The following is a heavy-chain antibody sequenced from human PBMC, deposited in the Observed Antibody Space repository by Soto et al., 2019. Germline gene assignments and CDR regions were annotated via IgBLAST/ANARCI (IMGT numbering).Heavy chain of an antibody. CDR2: VYTSAEGGAT. CDR3: TTGSEEGF. J-gene: IGHJ6*02. CDR1: GFSVTNAW. V-gene: IGHV3-15*07. Sequence: EVQLVDSGGGLVKPGGSLRLSCAASGFSVTNAWMNWVRQAPGKGLEWVGRVYTSAEGGATNYAAPVKGRFTISRDDSKNTVYRQMNSLMTEDTTVYYFTTGSEEGFWGQGTMVTVSS.